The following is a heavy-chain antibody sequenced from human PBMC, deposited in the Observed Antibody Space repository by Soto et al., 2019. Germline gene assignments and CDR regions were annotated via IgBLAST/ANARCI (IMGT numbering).Heavy chain of an antibody. CDR3: ARDHESPYYYGMDV. Sequence: SLKDSCTASGGTFSSYAISWVRQSPGQGLEWMGGIIPIFGTANYAQKFQGRVTITADKSTSTAYMELSSLRSEDTAVYYCARDHESPYYYGMDVWGQGTTVTVSS. J-gene: IGHJ6*02. CDR1: GGTFSSYA. V-gene: IGHV1-69*06. CDR2: IIPIFGTA.